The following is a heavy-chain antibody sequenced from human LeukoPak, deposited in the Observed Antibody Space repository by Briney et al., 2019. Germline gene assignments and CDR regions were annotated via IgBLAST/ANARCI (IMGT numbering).Heavy chain of an antibody. Sequence: PGGSLRLSCAASGFTFSSYGMHWVRPAPGKGLEWVAAISYDGSNKYYADSVKGRFTISRDNSKNTLYLQMNSLRAEDTAVYYCAKEEQVGAFDYWGQGTLVTVSS. CDR2: ISYDGSNK. CDR3: AKEEQVGAFDY. J-gene: IGHJ4*02. CDR1: GFTFSSYG. V-gene: IGHV3-30*18. D-gene: IGHD1-26*01.